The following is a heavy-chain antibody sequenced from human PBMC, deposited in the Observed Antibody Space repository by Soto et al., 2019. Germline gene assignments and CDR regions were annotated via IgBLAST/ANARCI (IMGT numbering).Heavy chain of an antibody. CDR3: AKDRDERLSGFDY. V-gene: IGHV3-23*01. Sequence: GGSLRLSCAASGFTFSSYAMSWVRQAPGKGLEWVSAISGSGGSTYHADSVKGRFTISRDNSQNTLYLQMNSLRAEDTAVYYCAKDRDERLSGFDYWGQGTLVTVSS. D-gene: IGHD6-25*01. J-gene: IGHJ4*02. CDR2: ISGSGGST. CDR1: GFTFSSYA.